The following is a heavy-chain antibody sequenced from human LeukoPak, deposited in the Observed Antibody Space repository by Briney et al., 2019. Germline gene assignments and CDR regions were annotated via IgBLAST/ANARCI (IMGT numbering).Heavy chain of an antibody. CDR3: AKDQCGSNCYGHFDY. J-gene: IGHJ4*02. V-gene: IGHV3-23*01. CDR2: ISGAGDTT. D-gene: IGHD2-15*01. CDR1: GFTFSSYW. Sequence: PGGSLRLSCAASGFTFSSYWMSWVRQAPGKGLEWVSGISGAGDTTYYVDSVKGRFTISRDNSKNTLYLQMSSLRAEDTAMYYCAKDQCGSNCYGHFDYWGQGTLVTVSS.